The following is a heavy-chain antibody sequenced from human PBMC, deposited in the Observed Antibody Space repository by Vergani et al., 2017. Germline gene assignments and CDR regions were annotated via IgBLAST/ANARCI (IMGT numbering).Heavy chain of an antibody. Sequence: EVQLLESGGGLVQPGGSLRLSCAASGFTFSSYAMSWVRQAPGKGLEWVSAISGSGGSTYYADSVKGRFTISRDNSKNTLYLQMNGLRAEDTAVYYCAKDLADIVVVPATGGEPNWFDPWGQGTLVTVSS. CDR2: ISGSGGST. J-gene: IGHJ5*02. D-gene: IGHD2-2*01. V-gene: IGHV3-23*01. CDR1: GFTFSSYA. CDR3: AKDLADIVVVPATGGEPNWFDP.